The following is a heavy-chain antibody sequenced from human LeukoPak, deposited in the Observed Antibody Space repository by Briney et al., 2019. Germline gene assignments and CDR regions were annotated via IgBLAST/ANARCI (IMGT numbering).Heavy chain of an antibody. Sequence: PSETLSLTCTVSGGSISNYYWSWIRQPPGKGLEWIGHIYYSGSTNYNPSLKSRVIISLDTSKNQFSLKVSSVTAADTAVYYCARAAYSGSYHSDYWGQGTLVTVSS. CDR2: IYYSGST. D-gene: IGHD1-26*01. V-gene: IGHV4-59*01. CDR3: ARAAYSGSYHSDY. CDR1: GGSISNYY. J-gene: IGHJ4*02.